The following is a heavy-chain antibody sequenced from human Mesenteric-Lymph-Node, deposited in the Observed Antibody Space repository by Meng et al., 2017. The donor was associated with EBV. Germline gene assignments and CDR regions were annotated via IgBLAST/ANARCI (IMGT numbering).Heavy chain of an antibody. V-gene: IGHV6-1*01. CDR3: ARGATSVFDL. CDR2: TYYRSKWYN. Sequence: QVQLQQSGPGLVKPSXXLSLPXVISGDSVSSSSAAWTWIRQSPSRGLEWLGRTYYRSKWYNDYAVFVKSRITINPDTSKNQFSLQLNSVTPEDTAVYYCARGATSVFDLWGRGTLGTVSS. J-gene: IGHJ2*01. CDR1: GDSVSSSSAA.